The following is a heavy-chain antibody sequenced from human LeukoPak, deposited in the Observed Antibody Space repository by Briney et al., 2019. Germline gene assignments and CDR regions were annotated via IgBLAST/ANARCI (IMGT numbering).Heavy chain of an antibody. CDR3: ARDPVEMATIRRAFDI. Sequence: GGSLRLSCAASGFTVSSNYTSWVRQAPGKGLEWVSVIYSGGSTYYADSVKGRFTISRDNSKNTLYLQMNSLRAEDTAVYYCARDPVEMATIRRAFDIWGQGTMVTVSS. CDR2: IYSGGST. D-gene: IGHD5-24*01. V-gene: IGHV3-66*01. CDR1: GFTVSSNY. J-gene: IGHJ3*02.